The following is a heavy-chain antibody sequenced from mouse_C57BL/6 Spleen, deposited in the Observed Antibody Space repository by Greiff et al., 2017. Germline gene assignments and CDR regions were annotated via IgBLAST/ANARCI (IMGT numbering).Heavy chain of an antibody. CDR2: IDPSDSET. D-gene: IGHD1-1*01. Sequence: QVQLQQPGAELVRPGSSVKLSCKASGYTFTSYWMHWVKQRPIQGLEWIGNIDPSDSETHYNQKFKDKATLTVDKTSSKAYMQSSSLTSEDSAVYYCARSHYYCSSGDYWGQGTTLTVSS. J-gene: IGHJ2*01. CDR3: ARSHYYCSSGDY. CDR1: GYTFTSYW. V-gene: IGHV1-52*01.